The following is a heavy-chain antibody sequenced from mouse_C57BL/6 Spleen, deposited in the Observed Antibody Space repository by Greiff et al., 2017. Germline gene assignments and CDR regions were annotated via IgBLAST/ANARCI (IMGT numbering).Heavy chain of an antibody. J-gene: IGHJ2*01. D-gene: IGHD1-1*01. CDR2: IYPGSGST. V-gene: IGHV1-55*01. Sequence: QVQLQQPGAELVKPGASVKMSCKASGYTFTSYWITWVKQRPGQGLEWIGDIYPGSGSTNYNEKFKSKAKLTVDTSSSTAYMQLSSLTSEDSAVYYCAREGGYGSSSLDYWGQGTTLTVSS. CDR3: AREGGYGSSSLDY. CDR1: GYTFTSYW.